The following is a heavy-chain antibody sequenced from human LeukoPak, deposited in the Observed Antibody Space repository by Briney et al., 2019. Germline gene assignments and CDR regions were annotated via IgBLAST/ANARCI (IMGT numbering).Heavy chain of an antibody. CDR1: GGSISSGGYY. CDR2: FFYSGST. D-gene: IGHD3-22*01. J-gene: IGHJ3*02. V-gene: IGHV4-31*03. CDR3: ARDSSGYPDAFDI. Sequence: SETLSLTCTVSGGSISSGGYYWSWIRQHPEKGLEWIGYFFYSGSTYYNPSLKSRLTISVGTSKNQFSLKLSSVTAADAAVYYCARDSSGYPDAFDIWGQGTMVTVSS.